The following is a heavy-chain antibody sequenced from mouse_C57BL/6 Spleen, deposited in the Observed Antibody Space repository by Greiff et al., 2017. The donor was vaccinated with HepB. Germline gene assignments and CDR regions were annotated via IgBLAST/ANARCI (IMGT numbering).Heavy chain of an antibody. Sequence: QVHVKQSGAELVRPGTSVKMSCKASGYTFTNYWIGWAKQRPGHGLEWIGDIYPGGGYTNYNEKFKGKATLTADKSSSTAYMQFSSLTSEDSAIYYCAREIITTVVGYFDVWGTGTTVTVSS. V-gene: IGHV1-63*01. J-gene: IGHJ1*03. CDR1: GYTFTNYW. CDR3: AREIITTVVGYFDV. CDR2: IYPGGGYT. D-gene: IGHD1-1*01.